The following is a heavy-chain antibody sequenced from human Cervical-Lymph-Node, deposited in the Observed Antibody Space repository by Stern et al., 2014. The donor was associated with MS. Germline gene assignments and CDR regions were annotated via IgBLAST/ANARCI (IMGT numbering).Heavy chain of an antibody. J-gene: IGHJ6*02. V-gene: IGHV3-23*04. D-gene: IGHD1-26*01. CDR3: AKESGSYDYYYFGMDV. CDR2: ISGSGADT. Sequence: VQLVESGGGLVQPGGSLRLSCTASGLTFSSYGMSWVRQAPGKGLEGVSVISGSGADTYYGDSVKGRFTISRDNSKNTLYLRMNSLRAEDTAVYYCAKESGSYDYYYFGMDVWGQGTTVIVSS. CDR1: GLTFSSYG.